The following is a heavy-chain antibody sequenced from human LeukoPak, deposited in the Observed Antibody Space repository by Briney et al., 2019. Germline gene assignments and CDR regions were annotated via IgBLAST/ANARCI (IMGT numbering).Heavy chain of an antibody. CDR3: ARDGASFSYNMDV. CDR1: GYTFIRYH. Sequence: ASVKVSCKASGYTFIRYHMHWVRQAPGQGLEWTGVLKLYDGSISHAQKFQGRVTMTSDTSTSTVYMELSSLRSEDTAVYFCARDGASFSYNMDVWGQGTTVTVSS. J-gene: IGHJ6*02. D-gene: IGHD1-26*01. CDR2: LKLYDGSI. V-gene: IGHV1-46*01.